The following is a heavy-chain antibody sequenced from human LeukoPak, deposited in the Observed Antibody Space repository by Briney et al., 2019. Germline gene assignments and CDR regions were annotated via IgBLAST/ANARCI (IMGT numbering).Heavy chain of an antibody. Sequence: SETLSLTCAVYGGSFSGYSWTWIRQPPGKGLEWIGEFNHSGSTNYNPSLKSRVTISVDTSQNQFSLRLTSVTAADTATYYCARTPTGGYGQLSWGQGTQVTVSS. CDR3: ARTPTGGYGQLS. CDR1: GGSFSGYS. V-gene: IGHV4-34*01. CDR2: FNHSGST. J-gene: IGHJ5*02. D-gene: IGHD5-12*01.